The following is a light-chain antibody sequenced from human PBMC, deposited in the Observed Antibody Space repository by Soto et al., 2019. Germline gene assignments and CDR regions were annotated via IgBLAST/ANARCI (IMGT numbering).Light chain of an antibody. J-gene: IGKJ4*02. CDR3: QQYNRYSLT. V-gene: IGKV1-5*01. CDR2: DAS. Sequence: DIQLTQSPSTLSGSVGDRVTITCRASQTISSWLAWYQQKPGQAPKLLIYDASNLESGVPSRFSGSGSGTEFALTISGLQPDDFGSYYCQQYNRYSLTFGGGTKVDIK. CDR1: QTISSW.